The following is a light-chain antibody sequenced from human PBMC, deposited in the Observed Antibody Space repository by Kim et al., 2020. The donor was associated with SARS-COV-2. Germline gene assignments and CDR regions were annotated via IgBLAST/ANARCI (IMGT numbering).Light chain of an antibody. Sequence: LSPGARATLSCRASQSVSRNYVAWYQQRLGQAPRLLIHGASSRATGIPLRFSGSGSGTDFTLTITRLEPEDFAVYYCQQYDNSWTFGQGTKVEIK. V-gene: IGKV3-20*01. CDR1: QSVSRNY. CDR2: GAS. CDR3: QQYDNSWT. J-gene: IGKJ1*01.